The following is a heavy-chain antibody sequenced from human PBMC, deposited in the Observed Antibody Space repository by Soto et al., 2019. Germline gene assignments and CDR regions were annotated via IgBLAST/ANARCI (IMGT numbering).Heavy chain of an antibody. CDR1: GFTYSSYA. CDR2: ISGSGGST. D-gene: IGHD2-15*01. J-gene: IGHJ4*02. CDR3: AKERYCSGGSCYPSGDFDY. V-gene: IGHV3-23*01. Sequence: GGSLRLYCATSGFTYSSYAMSWVRKAPGKGLEWVSAISGSGGSTYYADSVKGRFTISRDNSKNTLYLQMNSLRAEDTAVYYCAKERYCSGGSCYPSGDFDYWGQGT.